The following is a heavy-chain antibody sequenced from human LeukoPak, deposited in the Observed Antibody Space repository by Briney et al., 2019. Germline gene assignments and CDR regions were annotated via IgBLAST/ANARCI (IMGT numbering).Heavy chain of an antibody. CDR2: IRYDGSNE. V-gene: IGHV3-30*02. D-gene: IGHD6-13*01. CDR1: GFTFGNYG. Sequence: GGSLRLSCAASGFTFGNYGMHWVRQAPGKGLEWVAFIRYDGSNEYYADSVKGRFTISRDNSKNTLYLQMNSLRAEDTAVYYCAKDLAGRNYYYYYMDVWGKGTTVTISS. CDR3: AKDLAGRNYYYYYMDV. J-gene: IGHJ6*03.